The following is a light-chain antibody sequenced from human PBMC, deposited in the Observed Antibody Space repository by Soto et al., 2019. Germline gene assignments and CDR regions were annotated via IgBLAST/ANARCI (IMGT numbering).Light chain of an antibody. CDR3: LQHNTSPRT. V-gene: IGKV1-17*03. J-gene: IGKJ1*01. CDR1: QGISTY. CDR2: AAS. Sequence: DIQMTQSPSAMSASVGDRVTITCRASQGISTYLAWFQQKPGKAPKRLIYAASSLQSGVPSRFSGSGSGTEFTLTISSLQPEDFATYYCLQHNTSPRTFGQGTKVEIK.